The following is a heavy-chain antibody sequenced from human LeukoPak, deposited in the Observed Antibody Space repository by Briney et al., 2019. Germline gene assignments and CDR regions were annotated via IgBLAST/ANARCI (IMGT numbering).Heavy chain of an antibody. Sequence: SVKVSCKASGGTFSSYAISWVRQAPGQGLEWMGGIIPIFGTANYAQKFQGRVTITADESTSTAYMELSSLRSEDTAVYYCARDGAWWLVGSPAGGDYWGQGTLVTVSS. V-gene: IGHV1-69*13. D-gene: IGHD6-19*01. CDR3: ARDGAWWLVGSPAGGDY. CDR1: GGTFSSYA. J-gene: IGHJ4*02. CDR2: IIPIFGTA.